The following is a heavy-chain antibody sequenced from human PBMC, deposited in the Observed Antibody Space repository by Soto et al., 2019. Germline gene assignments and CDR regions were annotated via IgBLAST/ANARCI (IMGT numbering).Heavy chain of an antibody. CDR1: GGTFSSYT. Sequence: QVQLVQSGAEVKKPGSSVKVSCKAFGGTFSSYTISWVRQAPGQGLEWMGRIIPILGIANYAQKFQGRVTITADISTSTAYMELSSLRSEYTAVYYCARANESSGFGLDNWGQATLITVSS. CDR3: ARANESSGFGLDN. J-gene: IGHJ4*02. CDR2: IIPILGIA. V-gene: IGHV1-69*02. D-gene: IGHD3-22*01.